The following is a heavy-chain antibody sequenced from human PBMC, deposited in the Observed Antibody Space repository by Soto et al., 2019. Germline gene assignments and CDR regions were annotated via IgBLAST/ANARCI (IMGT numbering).Heavy chain of an antibody. J-gene: IGHJ5*02. CDR3: AKDWGSGGWSNWFDP. CDR1: GFTFSTSG. CDR2: ISHDGSVT. Sequence: QVQMVESGGGVVQPGTSLRLSCATSGFTFSTSGMHWVRQAPGKGLEWVAMISHDGSVTYYTDSVQGRFTISRHTPKITPYLQMHSLRDEDKAIYYCAKDWGSGGWSNWFDPWGQGPRVTVS. D-gene: IGHD6-13*01. V-gene: IGHV3-30*18.